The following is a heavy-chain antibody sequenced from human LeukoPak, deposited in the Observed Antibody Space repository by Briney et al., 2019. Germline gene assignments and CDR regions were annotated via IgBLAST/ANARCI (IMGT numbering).Heavy chain of an antibody. CDR1: GGSISSGGYY. Sequence: TLSLTCTVSGGSISSGGYYWSWIRQHPGKGLEWIGYIYYSGSTYYNPSLKSRVTISVDTSKNQFSLKLSSVTAADTAVYYCARVRSSDSSYFDYWGQGTLVTVSS. V-gene: IGHV4-31*03. CDR3: ARVRSSDSSYFDY. D-gene: IGHD3-10*01. J-gene: IGHJ4*02. CDR2: IYYSGST.